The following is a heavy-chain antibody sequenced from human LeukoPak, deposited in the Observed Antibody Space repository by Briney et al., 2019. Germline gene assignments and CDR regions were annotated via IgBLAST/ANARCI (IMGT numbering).Heavy chain of an antibody. D-gene: IGHD3-9*01. CDR1: GGSFSGDC. CDR3: LRGMPDWAGFDP. V-gene: IGHV4-34*01. CDR2: ITHSGRI. Sequence: SETLSLTCGINGGSFSGDCWTWIRQPPGKGLEWIGEITHSGRIKYTPSLKSRVTISLDTSKTQFSLKLSSVTAADTAVYYCLRGMPDWAGFDPLGQGILVIVSS. J-gene: IGHJ5*02.